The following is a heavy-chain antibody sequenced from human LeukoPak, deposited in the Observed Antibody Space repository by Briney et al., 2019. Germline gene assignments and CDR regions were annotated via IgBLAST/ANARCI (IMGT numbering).Heavy chain of an antibody. CDR1: GYSFTSYW. V-gene: IGHV5-51*01. CDR3: ARMVRGVVSAQLYFDY. J-gene: IGHJ4*02. CDR2: IYPGDSDT. Sequence: GESLKISCKCSGYSFTSYWIGWVRQMPGKGLEWMGIIYPGDSDTRYSPSFQGQVTISADKSLSTAYLQWSSLKASDTAMYYCARMVRGVVSAQLYFDYWGQGTLVTVSS. D-gene: IGHD3-10*01.